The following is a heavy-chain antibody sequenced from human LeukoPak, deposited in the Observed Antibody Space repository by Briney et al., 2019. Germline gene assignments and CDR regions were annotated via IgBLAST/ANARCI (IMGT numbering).Heavy chain of an antibody. V-gene: IGHV4-59*08. D-gene: IGHD3-9*01. Sequence: SETLSFPGTVSGASIRNFFWSWIRQSPEKALGWFGYTSNSRTTGHNPSVESRVTMSIDPSKNHFSLSLRSVTAADTALYYCARHLRTGYYGFDYWGQRVLVTVSS. J-gene: IGHJ4*02. CDR3: ARHLRTGYYGFDY. CDR1: GASIRNFF. CDR2: TSNSRTT.